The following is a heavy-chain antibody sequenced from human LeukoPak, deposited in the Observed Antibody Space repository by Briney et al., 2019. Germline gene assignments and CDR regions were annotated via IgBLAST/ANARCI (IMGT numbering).Heavy chain of an antibody. Sequence: VASVKVSCKASGYTFTGYYMHWVRQAPGQGLEWMGWINPNSGGTNYAQKFQGRVTMTRDASITTAYMELRRLRSDDTAVFYCARVRVREILTDLDAFDIWGQGTLVTVSS. D-gene: IGHD3-10*01. V-gene: IGHV1-2*02. CDR2: INPNSGGT. CDR1: GYTFTGYY. CDR3: ARVRVREILTDLDAFDI. J-gene: IGHJ3*02.